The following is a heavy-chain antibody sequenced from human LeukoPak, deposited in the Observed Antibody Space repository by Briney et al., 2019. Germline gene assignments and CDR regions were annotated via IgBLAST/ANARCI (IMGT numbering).Heavy chain of an antibody. CDR2: ISSSSSYI. Sequence: PGGSLRLSCAASGFTFSSYSMNWVRQAPGKGLEWDSSISSSSSYIYYADSVKGRFTISRDNAKNSLYLQMNSLRAEDTAVYYCARGDSYYTAMIYWGQGTLVTVSS. D-gene: IGHD5-18*01. CDR1: GFTFSSYS. V-gene: IGHV3-21*01. CDR3: ARGDSYYTAMIY. J-gene: IGHJ4*02.